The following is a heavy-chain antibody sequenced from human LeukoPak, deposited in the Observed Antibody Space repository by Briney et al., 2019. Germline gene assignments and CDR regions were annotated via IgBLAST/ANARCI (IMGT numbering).Heavy chain of an antibody. CDR1: GFTVISNY. J-gene: IGHJ4*02. CDR3: ARGLYYYDSSGYLYL. V-gene: IGHV3-53*01. CDR2: IYSDGST. D-gene: IGHD3-22*01. Sequence: GGSLRLSCAASGFTVISNYMSWVRQAPGKGLEWLSIIYSDGSTYYADSVKGRFTISRDNSKNTLYLQMNSLRAEDTAVYYCARGLYYYDSSGYLYLWGQGTLVTVSS.